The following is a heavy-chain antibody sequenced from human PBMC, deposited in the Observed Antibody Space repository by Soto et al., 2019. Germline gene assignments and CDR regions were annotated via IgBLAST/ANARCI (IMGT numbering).Heavy chain of an antibody. CDR3: AKDNSSTVTMNFDY. J-gene: IGHJ4*02. CDR1: GFTFSSHG. Sequence: PVGSLRLSCGASGFTFSSHGRHWVRQAPAKGLERVAVISYDGSNKYYADSVKGRFTISRDNSKNTLYLQMNSLRAEDTAVYYCAKDNSSTVTMNFDYWGQGTLVTGSS. V-gene: IGHV3-30*18. D-gene: IGHD4-17*01. CDR2: ISYDGSNK.